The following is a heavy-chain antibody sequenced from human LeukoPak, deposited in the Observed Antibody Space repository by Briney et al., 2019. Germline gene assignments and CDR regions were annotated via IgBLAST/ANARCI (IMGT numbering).Heavy chain of an antibody. CDR2: ISSSSSSYI. Sequence: PGGSLRLSCAASGFTFSRYNMNWVRQAPGKGLEWVSSISSSSSSYIYYADSVKGRFTISRDNSKNTLYLQMNSLRAEDTAVYYCARRSGIAVAGAFDYWGQGTLVTVSS. CDR3: ARRSGIAVAGAFDY. CDR1: GFTFSRYN. J-gene: IGHJ4*02. D-gene: IGHD6-19*01. V-gene: IGHV3-21*04.